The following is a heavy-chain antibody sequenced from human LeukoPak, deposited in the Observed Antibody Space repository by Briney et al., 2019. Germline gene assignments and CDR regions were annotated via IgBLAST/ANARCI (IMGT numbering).Heavy chain of an antibody. CDR1: GGSFSGYY. D-gene: IGHD2-15*01. CDR2: INHSGST. Sequence: KPSETLSLTCAVYGGSFSGYYWSWIRQPPGKGLEWIGEINHSGSTNYNLSLKSRVTISVDTSKNQFSLKLSSVTAADTAVYYCARGLGAATRYYFDYWGQGTLVTVSS. V-gene: IGHV4-34*01. J-gene: IGHJ4*02. CDR3: ARGLGAATRYYFDY.